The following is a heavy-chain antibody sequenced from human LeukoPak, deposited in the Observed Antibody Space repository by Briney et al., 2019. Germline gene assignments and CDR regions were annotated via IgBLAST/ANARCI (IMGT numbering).Heavy chain of an antibody. Sequence: GASVKVSCKASGYTFTDYYMHWVGQAPGQGFEWMGWINPNSGDTNYAQKFQGRVTMTRDTSISTAHMELSRLRSDDTAVYYCARANFLYCSSTTCLFDYWGQGTLVIVSS. V-gene: IGHV1-2*02. CDR3: ARANFLYCSSTTCLFDY. CDR2: INPNSGDT. CDR1: GYTFTDYY. D-gene: IGHD2-2*01. J-gene: IGHJ4*02.